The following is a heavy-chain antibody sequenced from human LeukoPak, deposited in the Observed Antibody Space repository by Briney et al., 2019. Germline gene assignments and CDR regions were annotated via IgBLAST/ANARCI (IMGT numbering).Heavy chain of an antibody. Sequence: PSETLSLTCTVSGASINTYYWSWIRQPPGKGLEWIGYIYYSGTTSYNPSLKTRVTISIDTSKNQFSLKLSSVSAADTAVYYCARVLRPMASQYYFDYWGQGTLVTVSS. CDR2: IYYSGTT. CDR3: ARVLRPMASQYYFDY. CDR1: GASINTYY. V-gene: IGHV4-59*01. D-gene: IGHD3-10*01. J-gene: IGHJ4*02.